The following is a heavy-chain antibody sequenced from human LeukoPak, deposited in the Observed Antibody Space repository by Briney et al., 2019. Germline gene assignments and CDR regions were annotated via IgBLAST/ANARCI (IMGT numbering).Heavy chain of an antibody. V-gene: IGHV3-7*01. CDR3: ARGPPYGSRSDYFDY. CDR1: GFTFSSHW. J-gene: IGHJ4*02. Sequence: GGSLRLSCAASGFTFSSHWMSWVRQAPGKGLEWVASVNQDVGEKYYVDSVKGRFTISRDNAKNSLSLHMNSLRVEDTAVYYCARGPPYGSRSDYFDYWGQGALVTVSS. CDR2: VNQDVGEK. D-gene: IGHD3-10*01.